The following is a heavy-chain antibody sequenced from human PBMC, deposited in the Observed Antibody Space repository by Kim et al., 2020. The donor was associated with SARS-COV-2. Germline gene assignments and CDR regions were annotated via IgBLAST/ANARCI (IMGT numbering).Heavy chain of an antibody. CDR3: ATSRYDFWSGYYTGGWFDP. D-gene: IGHD3-3*01. V-gene: IGHV3-48*02. J-gene: IGHJ5*02. Sequence: GRFTISRDNAKNSLYLQMNSLRDEDTAVYYCATSRYDFWSGYYTGGWFDPWGQGTLVTVSS.